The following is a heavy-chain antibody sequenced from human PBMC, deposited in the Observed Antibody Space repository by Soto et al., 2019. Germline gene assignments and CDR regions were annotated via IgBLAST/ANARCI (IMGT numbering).Heavy chain of an antibody. CDR3: VRYHGWTTGPGTDYFDY. J-gene: IGHJ4*02. D-gene: IGHD6-13*01. V-gene: IGHV3-30*03. Sequence: QVQLVESGGGVVQPGRSLRLSCAATGFSFSTHAMYWVRQAPGKGLEWVAVISFDGSIKYYADAVKGRFTISRDNSKNTVFLQTISLRPEDTAVYFCVRYHGWTTGPGTDYFDYWGQGTLVTGSS. CDR1: GFSFSTHA. CDR2: ISFDGSIK.